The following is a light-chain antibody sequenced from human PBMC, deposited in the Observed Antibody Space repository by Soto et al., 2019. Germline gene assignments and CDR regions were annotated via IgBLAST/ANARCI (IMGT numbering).Light chain of an antibody. Sequence: TQTPLSLSASVGGRVTITCRASQNIITYLNWYQQHPGKAPKLLIYAASNLQSGVPSRFSGTGSGTEFTLTITSLRPEDFASYYCQQSRSPPLTFGGGTKVEMK. J-gene: IGKJ4*01. CDR1: QNIITY. CDR3: QQSRSPPLT. V-gene: IGKV1-39*01. CDR2: AAS.